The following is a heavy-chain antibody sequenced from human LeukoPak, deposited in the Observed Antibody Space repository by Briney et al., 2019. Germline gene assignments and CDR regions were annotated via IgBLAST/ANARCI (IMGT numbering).Heavy chain of an antibody. CDR1: GVTLSSYA. J-gene: IGHJ4*02. CDR2: ISSSGSGGNT. D-gene: IGHD1-26*01. CDR3: AKDRTVGATRFLDF. Sequence: GGSLRLSCAASGVTLSSYAMRWARQAPGKGVEWVSGISSSGSGGNTYYADSVKGRFTISRDSSKNTLFLHMNTLRAEDTAIYYCAKDRTVGATRFLDFWGQGTLVTVSS. V-gene: IGHV3-23*01.